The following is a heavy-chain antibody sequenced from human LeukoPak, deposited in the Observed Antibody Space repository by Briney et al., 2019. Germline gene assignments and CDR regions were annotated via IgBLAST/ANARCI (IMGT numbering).Heavy chain of an antibody. V-gene: IGHV3-53*04. J-gene: IGHJ4*02. Sequence: PGGSLRLSCAASGLTLSSNYMSWVRQAPGKGLEWVSVIYSGSSSTYYTDSVKGRFTISRHNSKNTLYLQMNSLRAEDTAVYYCARVGSGWYDFDYWGQGTLVTVSS. CDR3: ARVGSGWYDFDY. D-gene: IGHD6-19*01. CDR2: IYSGSSST. CDR1: GLTLSSNY.